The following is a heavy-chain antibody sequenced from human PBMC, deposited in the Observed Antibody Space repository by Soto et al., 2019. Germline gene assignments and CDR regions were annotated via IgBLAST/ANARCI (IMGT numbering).Heavy chain of an antibody. D-gene: IGHD3-10*01. CDR3: SAHRSSLTMRRGVIIGDYYYNGMDV. J-gene: IGHJ6*02. V-gene: IGHV3-15*07. Sequence: GGSLRLSCAASGFTFSNAWMNWVRQAPGKGLEWVGRIKSKTDGGTTDYAASVKGRFTISRDDAESIAYLQMNSLKIEDTAVYYCSAHRSSLTMRRGVIIGDYYYNGMDVWGQGTTVTVSS. CDR1: GFTFSNAW. CDR2: IKSKTDGGTT.